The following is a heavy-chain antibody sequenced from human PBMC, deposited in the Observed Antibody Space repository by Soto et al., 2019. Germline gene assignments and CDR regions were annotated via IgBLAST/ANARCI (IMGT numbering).Heavy chain of an antibody. CDR2: MNLDTGGT. Sequence: QVQLVQSGAEVKKPGASVRVSCETSGYRFTAYYIHWVRQAPGQGLEWMGRMNLDTGGTTYAQKFQGRVTMNRDTSISTAYMELSSVKSDDTAMYYCARDGNFAFLGYSFAFDFGGQGTLVTVSS. CDR3: ARDGNFAFLGYSFAFDF. V-gene: IGHV1-2*06. J-gene: IGHJ4*02. CDR1: GYRFTAYY. D-gene: IGHD5-18*01.